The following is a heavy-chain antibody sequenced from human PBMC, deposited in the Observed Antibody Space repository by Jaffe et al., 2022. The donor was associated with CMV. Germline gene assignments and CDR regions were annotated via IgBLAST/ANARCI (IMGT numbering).Heavy chain of an antibody. V-gene: IGHV4-61*01. Sequence: QVRLQESGPGLVKPSETLSLTCTVSGGSGGAIRSYYWSWIRQPPGKGLEWIGYIFYGGSINYNPSLKSRVTISIDTSRNQVSLKLNSVTAADTAVYYCARTIAVAVWNFDLWGRGTLVTVSA. CDR1: GGSGGAIRSYY. J-gene: IGHJ2*01. D-gene: IGHD6-13*01. CDR3: ARTIAVAVWNFDL. CDR2: IFYGGSI.